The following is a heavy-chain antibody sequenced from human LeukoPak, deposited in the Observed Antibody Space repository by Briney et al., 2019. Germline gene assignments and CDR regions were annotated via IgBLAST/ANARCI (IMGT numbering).Heavy chain of an antibody. V-gene: IGHV4-59*07. CDR3: ARGGNVYDRNFDC. J-gene: IGHJ4*02. D-gene: IGHD3-22*01. Sequence: SDTLSLTCTVSGGSISSYYWSWIRKPPGKALEWIGYIYYSGSTNYKHSLKSRVTMSVDTSKNQFSLKLSSVTAADTAVYYCARGGNVYDRNFDCWGQGTLVTVSS. CDR1: GGSISSYY. CDR2: IYYSGST.